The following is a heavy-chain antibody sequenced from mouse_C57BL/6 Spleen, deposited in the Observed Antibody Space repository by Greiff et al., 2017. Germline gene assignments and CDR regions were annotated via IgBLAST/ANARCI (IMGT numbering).Heavy chain of an antibody. V-gene: IGHV3-1*01. Sequence: EVQLQQSGPGMVKPSQSLSLTCTVTGYSITSGYDWHWIRHFPGNKLEWMGYISYSGSTNYNPSLKSRISITHDTSKNHFFLKLNSVTTEDTATYYCALGGTTAPFDYWGQGTTLTVSS. CDR3: ALGGTTAPFDY. CDR1: GYSITSGYD. J-gene: IGHJ2*01. D-gene: IGHD1-2*01. CDR2: ISYSGST.